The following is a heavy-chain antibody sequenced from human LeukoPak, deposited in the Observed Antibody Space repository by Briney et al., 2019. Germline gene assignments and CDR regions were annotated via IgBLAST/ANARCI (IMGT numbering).Heavy chain of an antibody. CDR3: ARIGGIAAAGTWLWFDP. CDR2: INPSGGST. CDR1: GYTFTSYY. D-gene: IGHD6-13*01. Sequence: ASVKVSCKASGYTFTSYYMHWVRQAPGQGLEWMGIINPSGGSTSYAQKFQGRVTMTRDTSTSTVYMELSSLRSEDTAVCYCARIGGIAAAGTWLWFDPWGRGTLVTVSS. J-gene: IGHJ5*02. V-gene: IGHV1-46*01.